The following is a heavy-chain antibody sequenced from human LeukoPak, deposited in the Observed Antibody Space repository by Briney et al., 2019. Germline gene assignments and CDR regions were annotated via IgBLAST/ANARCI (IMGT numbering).Heavy chain of an antibody. CDR1: SGSIRNSNYY. CDR2: IFYDGSS. CDR3: ARYYGSGRDADH. D-gene: IGHD3-10*01. V-gene: IGHV4-39*01. Sequence: PETLSLTCTVSSGSIRNSNYYWGWIRQPPGKGLEWIGSIFYDGSSDYNPSLKSRVTISVDTSKNKFSLKVQSVTVADTAVYFCARYYGSGRDADHWGQGTLVTVSS. J-gene: IGHJ5*02.